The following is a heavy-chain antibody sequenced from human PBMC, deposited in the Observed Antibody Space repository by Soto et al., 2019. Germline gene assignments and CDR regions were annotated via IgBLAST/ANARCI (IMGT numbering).Heavy chain of an antibody. CDR1: GFTFSSYW. D-gene: IGHD2-2*02. Sequence: GGSLRLSCAASGFTFSSYWMSWVRQAPGKGLEWVANMRQDGSEKYYVDSVKGRFTISRDNAKNSLYLQMNSLRAEDTAVYYCARILCSSTSCCTFDYWGQGTLVTVSS. V-gene: IGHV3-7*03. J-gene: IGHJ4*02. CDR3: ARILCSSTSCCTFDY. CDR2: MRQDGSEK.